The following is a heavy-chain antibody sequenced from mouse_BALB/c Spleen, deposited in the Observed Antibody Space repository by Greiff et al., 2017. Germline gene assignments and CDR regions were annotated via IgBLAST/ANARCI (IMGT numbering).Heavy chain of an antibody. CDR1: GFTFSSYT. J-gene: IGHJ2*01. Sequence: EVQRVESGGGLVKPGGSLKLSCAASGFTFSSYTMSWVRQTPEKRLEWVAYISNGGGSTYYPDTVKGRFTISRDNAKNTLYLQMSSLKSEDTAMYYCARQESYEIYFDDWGQGTTLTVSS. V-gene: IGHV5-12-2*01. CDR2: ISNGGGST. CDR3: ARQESYEIYFDD. D-gene: IGHD3-3*01.